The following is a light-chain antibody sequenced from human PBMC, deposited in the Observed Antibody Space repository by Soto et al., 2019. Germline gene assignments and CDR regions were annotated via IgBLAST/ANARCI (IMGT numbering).Light chain of an antibody. V-gene: IGKV3-20*01. J-gene: IGKJ5*01. Sequence: EIVLTQSPGTLSLSPGERATLSCRASQSVSSSSLAWYQHKPRQAPRLLIYGASSRATGIPDRFSGSGSGTDFTLTISRLEPEDFAVFFCQQYGSSLPITFGQGTRLEIK. CDR1: QSVSSSS. CDR3: QQYGSSLPIT. CDR2: GAS.